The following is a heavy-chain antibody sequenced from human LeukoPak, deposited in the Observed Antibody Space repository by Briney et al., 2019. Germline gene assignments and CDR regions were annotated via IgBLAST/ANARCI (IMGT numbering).Heavy chain of an antibody. D-gene: IGHD6-19*01. CDR3: ASTKLGYSSGWH. CDR1: GGSISSSYS. J-gene: IGHJ4*02. V-gene: IGHV4-39*01. Sequence: PSETLSLTCTVSGGSISSSYSWGWIRQPPGKGLEWIGNIYYSGSTYYNPSLKSRVTISVDTSENQFSLKLSSVTASDTAIYYCASTKLGYSSGWHWGQGTLVTVSS. CDR2: IYYSGST.